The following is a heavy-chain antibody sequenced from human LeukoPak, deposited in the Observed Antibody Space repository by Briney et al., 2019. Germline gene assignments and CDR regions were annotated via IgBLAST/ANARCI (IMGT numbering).Heavy chain of an antibody. Sequence: PGWSLRLSCAASGFTFSSYATSWVRQAPGKGLEWVSAISGSGGSTYYADSVKGRFTISRDNSKNTLYLQMNSLRAEDTAVYYCAKDPLLRSWELPRYYFDYWGQGTLVTVSS. CDR3: AKDPLLRSWELPRYYFDY. CDR1: GFTFSSYA. V-gene: IGHV3-23*01. J-gene: IGHJ4*02. CDR2: ISGSGGST. D-gene: IGHD1-26*01.